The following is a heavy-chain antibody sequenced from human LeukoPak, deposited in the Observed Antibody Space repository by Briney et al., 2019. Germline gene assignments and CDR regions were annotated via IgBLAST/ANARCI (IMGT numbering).Heavy chain of an antibody. D-gene: IGHD3-22*01. CDR1: GFTFSSYA. J-gene: IGHJ4*02. CDR2: ISGSGGST. CDR3: AKDVEVVTMIVVVGHY. V-gene: IGHV3-23*01. Sequence: GGSLRLSCAASGFTFSSYAMSLVRQAPGKGLEWVSAISGSGGSTYYADSVKGRFTISRDNSKNTLYLQMNSLRAEDTAVYYCAKDVEVVTMIVVVGHYWGQGTLVTVSS.